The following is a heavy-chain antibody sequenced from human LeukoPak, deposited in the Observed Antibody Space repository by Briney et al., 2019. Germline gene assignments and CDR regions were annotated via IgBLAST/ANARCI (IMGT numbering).Heavy chain of an antibody. D-gene: IGHD4-17*01. V-gene: IGHV1-2*02. Sequence: ASVKVSCKASGYTFTGYYMHWVRQAPGQGLEWMGWINPNSGGTNYAQKFQGRVTMTRGTSISTAYMELSRLRSDDTAVYYRARAATVTTGVFDYWGQGTLVTVSS. CDR3: ARAATVTTGVFDY. J-gene: IGHJ4*02. CDR2: INPNSGGT. CDR1: GYTFTGYY.